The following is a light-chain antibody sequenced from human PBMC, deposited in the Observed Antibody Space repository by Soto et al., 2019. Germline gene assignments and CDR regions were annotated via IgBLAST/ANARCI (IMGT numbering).Light chain of an antibody. J-gene: IGKJ1*01. CDR1: QSTSSW. Sequence: DIQMTQSPSTLSASVGNRVTITCRASQSTSSWLAWYQQKPGKAPKLLIYDASSLESGVPSRFSGSGSGTEFTLTISSLQPDDFATYYCQQYNSYPPWTFGQGTKVEIK. V-gene: IGKV1-5*01. CDR2: DAS. CDR3: QQYNSYPPWT.